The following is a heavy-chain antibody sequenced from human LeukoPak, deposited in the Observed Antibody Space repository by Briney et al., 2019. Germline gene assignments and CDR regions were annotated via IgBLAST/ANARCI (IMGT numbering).Heavy chain of an antibody. CDR1: GFTLSIFT. CDR3: AKDGLCPNVCPTKIAVAGYFDY. J-gene: IGHJ4*02. Sequence: GGSLRLSCAAPGFTLSIFTMSWVRQAPGKRLEWISTINSNGDSTYYADSVKGRFTISRDNSKNTVFLQMNSLRAEDTAVYYCAKDGLCPNVCPTKIAVAGYFDYWGQGILVTVSS. D-gene: IGHD6-19*01. V-gene: IGHV3-23*01. CDR2: INSNGDST.